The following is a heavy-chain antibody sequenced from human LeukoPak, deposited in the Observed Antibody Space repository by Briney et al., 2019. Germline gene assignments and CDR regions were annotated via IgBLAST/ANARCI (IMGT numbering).Heavy chain of an antibody. CDR1: GGSFSGYY. Sequence: SETLSLTCAVYGGSFSGYYWSWIRQPPGKGLEWIGEINHSGSTNYNPSLKSRVTISVDTSKNQFSLKLSSVTAADTAVYYCARAPLLLTYYYYSMDVWGQGTTVTVSS. V-gene: IGHV4-34*01. D-gene: IGHD3-10*01. CDR3: ARAPLLLTYYYYSMDV. CDR2: INHSGST. J-gene: IGHJ6*02.